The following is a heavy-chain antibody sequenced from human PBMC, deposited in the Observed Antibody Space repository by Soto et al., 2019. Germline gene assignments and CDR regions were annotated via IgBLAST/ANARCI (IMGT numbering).Heavy chain of an antibody. D-gene: IGHD3-9*01. CDR3: AISGDFDWFDYYMDV. Sequence: SETLSLTCTVSGGSISSSSYYWGWIRQPPGKGLEWIGSINHSGSTNYNPSLKSRVTISVDTSKNQFSLKLSSVTAADTAVYYCAISGDFDWFDYYMDVWGKGTTVTVSS. CDR1: GGSISSSSYY. V-gene: IGHV4-39*07. J-gene: IGHJ6*03. CDR2: INHSGST.